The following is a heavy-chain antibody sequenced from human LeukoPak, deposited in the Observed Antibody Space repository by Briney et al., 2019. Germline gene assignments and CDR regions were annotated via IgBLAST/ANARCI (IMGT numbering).Heavy chain of an antibody. V-gene: IGHV4-59*11. J-gene: IGHJ4*02. CDR1: GGSISGQY. CDR2: IHYSGTT. Sequence: PSETLSLTCTDSGGSISGQYWSWNRQPPGKGLEWIGYIHYSGTTRYNPSLKSRVTISVDTSKNQFSLKLSSVTAADTAVYYCARVDNNGYSDYWGQGTLVTVSS. CDR3: ARVDNNGYSDY. D-gene: IGHD2-8*01.